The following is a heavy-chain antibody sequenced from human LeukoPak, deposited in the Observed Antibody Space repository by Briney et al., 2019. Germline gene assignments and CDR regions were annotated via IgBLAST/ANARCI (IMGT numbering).Heavy chain of an antibody. CDR3: ARGGTEYSSPSFMDV. D-gene: IGHD6-13*01. CDR1: GYTFTSYD. Sequence: ASVKVSCKASGYTFTSYDINWVRQATGQGLEWMGWMNPNNGNTNYAQKLQGRVTMTTDTSTSTAYMELRSLRSDDTAVYYCARGGTEYSSPSFMDVWGKGTTVTISS. CDR2: MNPNNGNT. V-gene: IGHV1-18*01. J-gene: IGHJ6*03.